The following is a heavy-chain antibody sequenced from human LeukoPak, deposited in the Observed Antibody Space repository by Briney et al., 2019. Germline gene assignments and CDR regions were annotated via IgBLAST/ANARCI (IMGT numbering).Heavy chain of an antibody. CDR3: AIGRGTYDFWSGTPDY. D-gene: IGHD3-3*01. CDR1: GFTFDDYA. Sequence: GRSLRLSCAASGFTFDDYAMHWVRQAPGKGLEWVSGISWNSGSIGYADSVKGRFTISRDNAKNSLYLQMNSLRAEDTAVYYCAIGRGTYDFWSGTPDYWGQGTLVTVSS. CDR2: ISWNSGSI. J-gene: IGHJ4*02. V-gene: IGHV3-9*01.